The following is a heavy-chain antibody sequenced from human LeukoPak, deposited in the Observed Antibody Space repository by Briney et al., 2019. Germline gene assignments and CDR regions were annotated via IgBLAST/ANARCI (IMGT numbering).Heavy chain of an antibody. Sequence: VASVKVSCKASGYTFTSYGISWVRQAPGQGLEWMGWISAYNGNTNYAQKLQGRVTMTTDTSTSTAYMELRSLRSDDTAVYYCARDIQYYDFWSGYYTSGYFDYWGQGTLVTVSS. D-gene: IGHD3-3*01. J-gene: IGHJ4*02. V-gene: IGHV1-18*01. CDR3: ARDIQYYDFWSGYYTSGYFDY. CDR2: ISAYNGNT. CDR1: GYTFTSYG.